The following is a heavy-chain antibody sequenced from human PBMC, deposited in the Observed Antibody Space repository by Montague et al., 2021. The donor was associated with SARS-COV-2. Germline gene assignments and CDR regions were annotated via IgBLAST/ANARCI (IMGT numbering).Heavy chain of an antibody. CDR1: GGSLNNYY. CDR2: IFYTGSA. V-gene: IGHV4-59*01. Sequence: SETLSLTCDVSGGSLNNYYWSWIRQPPGKGLEWIGHIFYTGSAYYNPSLKSRVSLSVDTSKNNFSLRLSSVTAADTALYYCARYDLRAYYDFWSEYHEGMDVWGQGTTVIVSS. J-gene: IGHJ6*02. D-gene: IGHD3-3*01. CDR3: ARYDLRAYYDFWSEYHEGMDV.